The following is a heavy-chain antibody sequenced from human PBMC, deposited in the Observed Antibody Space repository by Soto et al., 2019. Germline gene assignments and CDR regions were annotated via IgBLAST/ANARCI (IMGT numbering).Heavy chain of an antibody. V-gene: IGHV3-11*06. CDR2: ISSSSSYT. J-gene: IGHJ4*02. Sequence: GGSLRLSCAASGFTFSDYYMSWIRQAPGKGLEWVSYISSSSSYTNYADSVKGRFTISRDNAKNSLYLQMNSLRAEDTAVYYCARAQNGDLFDYWGQGTLVTVSS. CDR3: ARAQNGDLFDY. D-gene: IGHD4-17*01. CDR1: GFTFSDYY.